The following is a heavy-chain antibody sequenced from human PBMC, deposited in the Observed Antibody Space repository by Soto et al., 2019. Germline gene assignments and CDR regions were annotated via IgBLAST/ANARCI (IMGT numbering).Heavy chain of an antibody. D-gene: IGHD6-6*01. CDR2: INHSGST. CDR3: ARGVAARAYYYYYYMDV. J-gene: IGHJ6*03. Sequence: QVQLQQWGAGLLKPSETLSLTCAVYGGSFSGYYWSWIRQPPGKGLEWIGEINHSGSTNYNPSLKSRVTISVDPSKNQFSLKLSSVTAADTAVYYCARGVAARAYYYYYYMDVWGKGTTVTVSS. V-gene: IGHV4-34*01. CDR1: GGSFSGYY.